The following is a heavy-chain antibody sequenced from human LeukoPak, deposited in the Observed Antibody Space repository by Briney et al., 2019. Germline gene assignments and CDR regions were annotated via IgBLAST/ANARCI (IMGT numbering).Heavy chain of an antibody. CDR1: GGTFSSYA. CDR3: ARDAGYCRGGSCYYCYYYMDV. J-gene: IGHJ6*03. Sequence: SVKVSCKASGGTFSSYAISWVRQAPGQGLEWMGRIIPIFGTANYAQKFQGRVTITTDESTSTAYMELSSLRSEDTAVYYCARDAGYCRGGSCYYCYYYMDVWGKGTTVTVSS. D-gene: IGHD2-15*01. V-gene: IGHV1-69*05. CDR2: IIPIFGTA.